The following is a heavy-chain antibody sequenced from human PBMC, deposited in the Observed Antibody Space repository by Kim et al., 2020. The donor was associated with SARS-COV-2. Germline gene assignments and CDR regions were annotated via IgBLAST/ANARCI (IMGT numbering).Heavy chain of an antibody. CDR2: IYSGGSST. CDR1: GFTFSSYA. CDR3: AKLSAAGTDY. V-gene: IGHV3-23*03. J-gene: IGHJ4*02. D-gene: IGHD6-13*01. Sequence: GGSLRLSCAASGFTFSSYAMSWVRQAPGKGLEWVSVIYSGGSSTYYADSVKGRFTISRDNSKNTLYLQMNSLRAEDTAVYYCAKLSAAGTDYWGQGTLVTVSS.